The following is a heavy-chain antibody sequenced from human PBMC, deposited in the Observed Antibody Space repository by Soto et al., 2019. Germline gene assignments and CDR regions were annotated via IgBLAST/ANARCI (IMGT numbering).Heavy chain of an antibody. CDR1: GFTFSSYS. CDR3: ARPQISHMTTVTDAFDI. V-gene: IGHV3-21*01. Sequence: GGSLRLSCAASGFTFSSYSMNWVRQAPGKGLEWVSSISSSSSYIYYADSVKGRFTISRDNAKNSLYLQMNSLRAEDTAVYYCARPQISHMTTVTDAFDIWGQGTMVTVSS. D-gene: IGHD4-17*01. J-gene: IGHJ3*02. CDR2: ISSSSSYI.